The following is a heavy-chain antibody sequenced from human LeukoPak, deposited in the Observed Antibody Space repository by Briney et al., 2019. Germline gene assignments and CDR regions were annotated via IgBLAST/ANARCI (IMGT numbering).Heavy chain of an antibody. D-gene: IGHD3-10*01. V-gene: IGHV4-39*07. J-gene: IGHJ4*02. CDR3: ARDRTTMIRGVDHSFDY. CDR2: IYYSGST. CDR1: GGSISSSSYY. Sequence: PSETLSLTCTVSGGSISSSSYYWGWIRQPPGKGLEWIGSIYYSGSTYYNPSLKNRVTISVDTSKNQFSLKLSSVTAADTAVYYCARDRTTMIRGVDHSFDYWGQGTLVTVSS.